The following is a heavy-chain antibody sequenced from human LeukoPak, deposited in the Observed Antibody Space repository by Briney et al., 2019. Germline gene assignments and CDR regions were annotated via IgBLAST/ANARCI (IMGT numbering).Heavy chain of an antibody. J-gene: IGHJ5*02. D-gene: IGHD1-26*01. CDR1: GGSFSGYY. V-gene: IGHV4-34*01. CDR2: INHSGST. CDR3: ARDPSGSSGDWFDP. Sequence: SETLSLTCAVYGGSFSGYYWSWIRQPPGKGLEWIGEINHSGSTNYNPSLKSRVTISVDTSKNQFSLKLSSVTAADTAVYYCARDPSGSSGDWFDPWGQGTLVTVSS.